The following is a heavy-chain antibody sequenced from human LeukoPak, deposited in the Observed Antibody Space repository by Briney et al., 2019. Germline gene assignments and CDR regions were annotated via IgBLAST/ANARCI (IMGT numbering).Heavy chain of an antibody. Sequence: GGSLRLSCAASGLTVSNNYMSWVRQAPGKGLEWVSVIYSGGSTYYADSVKGRFTISRDNSKDTLYLQMNSLRAEDTAVYYCARGQWLDHGGFDYWGQGTLVTVSS. CDR3: ARGQWLDHGGFDY. D-gene: IGHD6-19*01. CDR2: IYSGGST. J-gene: IGHJ4*02. V-gene: IGHV3-66*01. CDR1: GLTVSNNY.